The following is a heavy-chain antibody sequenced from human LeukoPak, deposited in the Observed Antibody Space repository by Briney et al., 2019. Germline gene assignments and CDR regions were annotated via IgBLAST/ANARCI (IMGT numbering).Heavy chain of an antibody. V-gene: IGHV4-34*01. CDR2: INHSGST. CDR3: ASRSTSCDY. Sequence: PSETLSLACAVHGGSFSGYYWSWIRQPPGKGLEWIGEINHSGSTNYNPSLKSRVTISVDTSKNQFSLKLSSVTAADTAVYYCASRSTSCDYWGQGTLVTVSS. CDR1: GGSFSGYY. D-gene: IGHD2-2*01. J-gene: IGHJ4*02.